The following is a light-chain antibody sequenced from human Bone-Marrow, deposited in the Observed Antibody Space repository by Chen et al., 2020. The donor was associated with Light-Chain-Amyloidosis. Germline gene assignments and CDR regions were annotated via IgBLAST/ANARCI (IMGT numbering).Light chain of an antibody. V-gene: IGLV7-43*01. CDR2: STT. CDR1: TGPVTSGNY. Sequence: QTVVTQEPSVTVPPGGTVTLTCASSTGPVTSGNYPTWLQQKPGQAPRTLIYSTTQKYSWTPARCSGSLLGGQAALTLSGVQPEDEADYYCLRYDGGVQGMVGGGTKLTVL. J-gene: IGLJ2*01. CDR3: LRYDGGVQGM.